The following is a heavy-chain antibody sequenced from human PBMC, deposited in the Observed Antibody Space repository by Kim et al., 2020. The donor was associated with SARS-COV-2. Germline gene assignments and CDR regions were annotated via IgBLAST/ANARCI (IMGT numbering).Heavy chain of an antibody. V-gene: IGHV3-23*01. D-gene: IGHD3-22*01. J-gene: IGHJ2*01. CDR3: AKSTLYITMIAVGGDWY. CDR2: ISGSGGTI. CDR1: GFTLRSYA. Sequence: GGSLRLSCAASGFTLRSYALNWVRQAPGKGLEWVSSISGSGGTIYYADSVRGRFTISRDNSKNTLYLQMNSLRAEDTAVYYCAKSTLYITMIAVGGDWY.